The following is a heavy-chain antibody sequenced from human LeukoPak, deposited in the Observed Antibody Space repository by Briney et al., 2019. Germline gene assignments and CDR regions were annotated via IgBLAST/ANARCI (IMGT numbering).Heavy chain of an antibody. V-gene: IGHV4-59*08. CDR1: GDSISSYF. CDR2: IHHTGRT. J-gene: IGHJ5*02. CDR3: ARRVIESAVISERNWFDR. D-gene: IGHD3-3*02. Sequence: SETLSLTCTVSGDSISSYFWSWIRQPPGKGLEWIGSIHHTGRTNYNPSLKSRVTISVDTTTNQFSLKLSSVTAADTAVYYCARRVIESAVISERNWFDRWGQGTLVTASS.